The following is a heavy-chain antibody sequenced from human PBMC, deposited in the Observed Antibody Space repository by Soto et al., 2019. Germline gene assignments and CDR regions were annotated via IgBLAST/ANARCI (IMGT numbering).Heavy chain of an antibody. CDR3: ATSYGSGYRAFDY. D-gene: IGHD3-10*01. V-gene: IGHV1-69*02. CDR2: VNPILSMS. Sequence: QVQLVQSGAELKKPGSSVKVSCKASGATFSFYTINWVRQAPGLGLEWMGRVNPILSMSNYAQKFQGRVTRTADKSTSTAYMELRSLRSEDTAFYYCATSYGSGYRAFDYWGQGALVTVSS. J-gene: IGHJ4*02. CDR1: GATFSFYT.